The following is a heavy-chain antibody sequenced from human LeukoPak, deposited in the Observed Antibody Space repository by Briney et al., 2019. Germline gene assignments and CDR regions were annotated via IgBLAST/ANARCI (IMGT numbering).Heavy chain of an antibody. CDR1: GFTFSSYS. D-gene: IGHD3-22*01. CDR3: ARDRYYYDSSGYYPY. CDR2: ISSSSSYI. Sequence: GGSLRLSCAASGFTFSSYSMNWVRQAPGKGLEGVSSISSSSSYIYYADSVKGRFTISRDNAKNSLYLQMNSLRAEDTAVYYCARDRYYYDSSGYYPYWGQGTLVTVSS. V-gene: IGHV3-21*01. J-gene: IGHJ4*02.